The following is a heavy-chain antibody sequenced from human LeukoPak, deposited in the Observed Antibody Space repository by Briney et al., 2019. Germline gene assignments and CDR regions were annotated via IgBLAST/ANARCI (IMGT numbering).Heavy chain of an antibody. CDR2: IIPVFGTA. Sequence: SVKVSCKASGGTFSSYAINWVRQAPGQGLEWMGGIIPVFGTANYAQNFQARVTITADESTSTAYMELSSLTSDDTAVYYCARSPGSSHRALDYWGQGTLVTVSS. CDR1: GGTFSSYA. V-gene: IGHV1-69*01. D-gene: IGHD1-26*01. J-gene: IGHJ4*02. CDR3: ARSPGSSHRALDY.